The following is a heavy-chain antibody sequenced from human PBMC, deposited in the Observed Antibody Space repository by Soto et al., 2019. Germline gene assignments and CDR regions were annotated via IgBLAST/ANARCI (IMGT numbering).Heavy chain of an antibody. V-gene: IGHV4-34*01. CDR1: GGSFSGYY. CDR3: ARVVGPVYSYYGMDV. Sequence: SETLSLTCAVYGGSFSGYYWSWIRQPPGKGLEWIGEINHSGTTNYNPSLKSRVTISVDTSKNQFSLKLSSVTAADTAVYYCARVVGPVYSYYGMDVWGQGTTVTVSS. CDR2: INHSGTT. J-gene: IGHJ6*02.